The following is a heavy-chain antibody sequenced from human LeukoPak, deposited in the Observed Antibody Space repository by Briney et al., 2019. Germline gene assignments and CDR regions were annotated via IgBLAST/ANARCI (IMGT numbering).Heavy chain of an antibody. CDR1: GGSISSYY. V-gene: IGHV4-59*01. Sequence: SETLSLTCTVSGGSISSYYWNWIRQPPGKGLEWIGYIYYSGSTNYNPSLKSRVTISVDTSKNQFSLKLSSVTAADTAVYYCARSSGYDYGYYFDYWGQGTLVTVSS. D-gene: IGHD5-12*01. J-gene: IGHJ4*02. CDR3: ARSSGYDYGYYFDY. CDR2: IYYSGST.